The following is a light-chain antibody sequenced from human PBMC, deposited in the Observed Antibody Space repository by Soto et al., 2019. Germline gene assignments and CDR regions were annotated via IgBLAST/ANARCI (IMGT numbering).Light chain of an antibody. J-gene: IGLJ1*01. CDR3: SSYTSSSTLENV. CDR2: DVS. V-gene: IGLV2-14*01. CDR1: SSDAGGYNY. Sequence: QSVLTQPASVSGSPGQSITISCTGTSSDAGGYNYVSWYQQHPGKAPKLMIYDVSNRPSGVSNRFSGSKSGNTASLTISGLQAEDEADYYCSSYTSSSTLENVFGTGTKVTVL.